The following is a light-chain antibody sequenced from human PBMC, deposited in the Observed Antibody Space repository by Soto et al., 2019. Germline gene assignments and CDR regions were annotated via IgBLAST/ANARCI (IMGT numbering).Light chain of an antibody. CDR1: QSVSSY. Sequence: EIVLTQSPATLSLSPGERATLSCRASQSVSSYLAWYQQKPGQAPRLLIYDTSNRATGIPARFSGSGSGTDFTLTISSLEPEDFAVYYCQQRSNLPTGNTFGQGTKLEIK. J-gene: IGKJ2*01. CDR3: QQRSNLPTGNT. V-gene: IGKV3-11*01. CDR2: DTS.